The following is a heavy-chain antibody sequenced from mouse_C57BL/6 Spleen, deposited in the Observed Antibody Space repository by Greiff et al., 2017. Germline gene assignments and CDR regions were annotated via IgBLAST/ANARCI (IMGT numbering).Heavy chain of an antibody. CDR1: GYTFPSYW. CDR3: ARWDGYYPYAMDY. J-gene: IGHJ4*01. Sequence: QVQLQQPGAELVKPGASVKLSCKASGYTFPSYWMHWVKQRPGQGLEWIGMIHPNSGSTNYNEKFKGKSTLTVDKSSSTAYMQLSRLTSEDSAVYYCARWDGYYPYAMDYWGQGTSVTVSS. D-gene: IGHD2-3*01. CDR2: IHPNSGST. V-gene: IGHV1-64*01.